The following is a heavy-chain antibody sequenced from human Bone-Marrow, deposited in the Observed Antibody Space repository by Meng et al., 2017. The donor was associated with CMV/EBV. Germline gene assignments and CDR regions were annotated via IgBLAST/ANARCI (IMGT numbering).Heavy chain of an antibody. J-gene: IGHJ6*02. V-gene: IGHV1-18*01. CDR3: ARDPPYYDFWSGPILPGYGMDV. Sequence: ASVKVSCKASGYTFTSYGISWVRQAPGQGLEWMGWISAYNGNTNYAQKLQGRVTMTTDTSTSTAYMELRSLRSDDTAVYYCARDPPYYDFWSGPILPGYGMDVWGQGTTVPVSS. D-gene: IGHD3-3*01. CDR2: ISAYNGNT. CDR1: GYTFTSYG.